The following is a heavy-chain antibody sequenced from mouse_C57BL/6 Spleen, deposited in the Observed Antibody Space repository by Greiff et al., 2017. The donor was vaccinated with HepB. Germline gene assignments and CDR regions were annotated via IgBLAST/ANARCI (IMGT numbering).Heavy chain of an antibody. V-gene: IGHV5-4*01. CDR2: ISDGGSYT. CDR1: GFTFSSYA. D-gene: IGHD2-3*01. J-gene: IGHJ4*01. Sequence: DVKLVESGGGLVKPGGSLKLSCAASGFTFSSYAMSWVRQTPEKRLAWVATISDGGSYTYYPDNVKGRFTISRDNAKNNLYLQMSHLKSEDTAMYYCAREGIYDSLYAMDYWGQGPSATVSS. CDR3: AREGIYDSLYAMDY.